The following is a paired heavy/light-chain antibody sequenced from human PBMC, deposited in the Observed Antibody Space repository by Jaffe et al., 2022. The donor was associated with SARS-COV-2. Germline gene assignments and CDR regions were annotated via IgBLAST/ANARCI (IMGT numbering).Heavy chain of an antibody. CDR3: AGYYYDSSLDF. J-gene: IGHJ4*02. Sequence: QVQLVESGGGLVKPGGSLRLSCAASGFIFSDYYMSWIRQAPGKGLEWVSSISTSGSTIFYVDSVKGRFTISRDNAKNSLYLQMNSLRAEDTAVYYCAGYYYDSSLDFWGQGTLITVSS. CDR1: GFIFSDYY. CDR2: ISTSGSTI. D-gene: IGHD3-22*01. V-gene: IGHV3-11*01.
Light chain of an antibody. CDR3: YSTDSSGNPL. CDR2: EDS. V-gene: IGLV3-10*01. J-gene: IGLJ2*01. CDR1: ALPKKY. Sequence: SYELTQPPSVSVSPGQTARITCSGDALPKKYAYWYQQKSGQAPVLVIYEDSQRPSGIPERFSGSSSGTMATLTISGAQVEDEADYYCYSTDSSGNPLFGGGTKLTVL.